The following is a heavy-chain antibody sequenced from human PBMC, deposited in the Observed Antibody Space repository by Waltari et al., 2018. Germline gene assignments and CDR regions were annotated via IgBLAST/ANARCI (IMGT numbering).Heavy chain of an antibody. D-gene: IGHD2-21*02. CDR2: FDHELRKT. CDR3: ATEGGVTGFDD. Sequence: QVHLVQSGAEVKNPAAAVKVSCTVSGSCLDILSIHWVRQAPGKGLEWMGGFDHELRKTIYARKFQGRVTMTEDTATDTAYLDLTSLRSDDTAVYYCATEGGVTGFDDWGQGTLVTVSS. J-gene: IGHJ4*02. CDR1: GSCLDILS. V-gene: IGHV1-24*01.